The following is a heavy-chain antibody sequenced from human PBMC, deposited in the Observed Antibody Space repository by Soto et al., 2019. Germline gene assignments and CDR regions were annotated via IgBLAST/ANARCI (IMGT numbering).Heavy chain of an antibody. CDR3: ANRDESSCPNADI. J-gene: IGHJ3*02. D-gene: IGHD2-15*01. V-gene: IGHV3-23*01. Sequence: EVQLLESGGGLVKPGGSLRLSCAASGFTFSTYAMSWVRQAPGKGLEWVSIISGSCGSTYYADSVKGRFTISRDNSKKTLYLQMNSRRAGDTAVYFCANRDESSCPNADIWGQGTMVPVSS. CDR2: ISGSCGST. CDR1: GFTFSTYA.